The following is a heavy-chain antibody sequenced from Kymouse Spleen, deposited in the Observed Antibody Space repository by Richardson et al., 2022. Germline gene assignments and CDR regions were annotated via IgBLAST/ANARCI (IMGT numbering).Heavy chain of an antibody. Sequence: EVQLVESGGGLVQPGGSLRLSCAASGFTFSSYSMNWVRQAPGKGLEWVSYISSSSSTIYYADSVKGRFTISRDNAKNSLYLQMNSLRDEDTAVYYCARDRTVATNYYYGMDVWGQGTTVTVSS. V-gene: IGHV3-48*02. CDR3: ARDRTVATNYYYGMDV. D-gene: IGHD5-12*01. CDR1: GFTFSSYS. CDR2: ISSSSSTI. J-gene: IGHJ6*02.